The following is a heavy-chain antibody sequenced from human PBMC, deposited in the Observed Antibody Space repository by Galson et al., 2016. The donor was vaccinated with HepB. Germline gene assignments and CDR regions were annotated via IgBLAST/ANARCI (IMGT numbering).Heavy chain of an antibody. V-gene: IGHV3-43*02. CDR2: ISGDGGNT. Sequence: SLRLSCAASGFTFDDHGMHWVRQAPGKGLEWVALISGDGGNTYYADSVKGRFTISRVNRNNSLYLQMNCLRTEDTALYYCAKEEVWSGYYFYYGIDVWGQGTMVTISS. D-gene: IGHD3-3*01. CDR3: AKEEVWSGYYFYYGIDV. CDR1: GFTFDDHG. J-gene: IGHJ6*02.